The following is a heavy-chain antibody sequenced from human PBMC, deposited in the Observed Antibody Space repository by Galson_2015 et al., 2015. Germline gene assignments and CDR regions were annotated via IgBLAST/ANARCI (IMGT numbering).Heavy chain of an antibody. Sequence: LSLTCTVSGDSISSYYWSWIRQPPGKGLEWIGYIYYSGSTNYNPSLKSRVTISVDTSKNQFSLKLSSVTAADTAVYYCARNSYYYGSGSYSFPTDWDQGTLVTVSS. CDR1: GDSISSYY. D-gene: IGHD3-10*01. J-gene: IGHJ4*02. CDR2: IYYSGST. CDR3: ARNSYYYGSGSYSFPTD. V-gene: IGHV4-59*01.